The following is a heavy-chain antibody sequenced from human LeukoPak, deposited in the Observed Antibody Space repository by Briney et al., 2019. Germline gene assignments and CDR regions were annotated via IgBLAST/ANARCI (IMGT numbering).Heavy chain of an antibody. CDR3: ATRGSYSFDY. J-gene: IGHJ4*02. V-gene: IGHV1-69*05. CDR2: IIPILGTA. CDR1: GGTFSSYA. Sequence: SVKVSCKASGGTFSSYAISWARQAPGQGLEWMGGIIPILGTANYAQKFQGRVTITTDESTSTAYMELSSLRSEDTAVYYCATRGSYSFDYWGQGTLVTVSS. D-gene: IGHD1-26*01.